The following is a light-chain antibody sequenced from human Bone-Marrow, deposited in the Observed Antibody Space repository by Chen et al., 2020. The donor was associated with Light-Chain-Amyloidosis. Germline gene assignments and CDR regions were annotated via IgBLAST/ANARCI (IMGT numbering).Light chain of an antibody. J-gene: IGLJ1*01. CDR3: SSYTITNTLV. CDR1: SSDVGGDNH. Sequence: QSALTQPASVSGSPGQSITISRTGTSSDVGGDNHVSWYQQHPDKAPKLMIYEVTNRPSGVPDRFSGSKSDNTASLTISGLQTEDEADYFCSSYTITNTLVFGSGTRVTVL. V-gene: IGLV2-14*01. CDR2: EVT.